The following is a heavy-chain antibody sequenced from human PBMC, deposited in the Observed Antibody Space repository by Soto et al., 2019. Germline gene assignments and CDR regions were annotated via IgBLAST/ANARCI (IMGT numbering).Heavy chain of an antibody. CDR2: IKSKTDGGTT. CDR1: GFTFSNAW. V-gene: IGHV3-15*07. Sequence: EVQLVESGGGLVKPGGSLRLSCAASGFTFSNAWMNWVRQAPGKGLEWVGRIKSKTDGGTTDYAAPVQGRFTISRDDSKNTLYLQMNSLKTEDTAVDYCTTGTEGYYLLADAFDIWGQGTMVTVSS. CDR3: TTGTEGYYLLADAFDI. J-gene: IGHJ3*02. D-gene: IGHD1-26*01.